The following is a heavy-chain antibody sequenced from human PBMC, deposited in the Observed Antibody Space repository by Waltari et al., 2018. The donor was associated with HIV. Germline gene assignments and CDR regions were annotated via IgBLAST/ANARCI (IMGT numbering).Heavy chain of an antibody. D-gene: IGHD3-9*01. Sequence: EVQVVESGGGVVQPGGSLRLSCTISGISFTNAWINWVRQSPGKGLEWVGRIKSESDGGTSEYAASVKGRFSISRHDSEKKVFLLLDGRKSEDSGLYYCTTDKWGLRDFLTGYYASTFHYWGRGTLGTVS. CDR2: IKSESDGGTS. V-gene: IGHV3-15*01. CDR3: TTDKWGLRDFLTGYYASTFHY. J-gene: IGHJ4*02. CDR1: GISFTNAW.